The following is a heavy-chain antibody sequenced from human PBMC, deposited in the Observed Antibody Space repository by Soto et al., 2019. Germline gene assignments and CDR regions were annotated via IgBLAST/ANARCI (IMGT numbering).Heavy chain of an antibody. V-gene: IGHV3-7*03. D-gene: IGHD3-16*01. CDR1: GFRFSLFW. CDR2: INEDGSEK. J-gene: IGHJ4*02. Sequence: GGSLRLSCAASGFRFSLFWMSWVRQTPGKGLEWVANINEDGSEKFFADSVKGRFTISRDNAKNSLSLQMNSLTADDTAVYYCARTGWPQSSYYFDYWGQGTLVTVSS. CDR3: ARTGWPQSSYYFDY.